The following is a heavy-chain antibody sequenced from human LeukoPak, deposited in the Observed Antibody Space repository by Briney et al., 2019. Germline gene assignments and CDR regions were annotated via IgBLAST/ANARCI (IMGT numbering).Heavy chain of an antibody. D-gene: IGHD1-20*01. Sequence: GGSLRLSCAASGFAFSSYSMNWARQAPGRGLEWISYISSGSRTIYYADSVKGRFTISRDNGDNSLYLLLNSLRADDTAVYFCARESITGHRDFDYWGQGTLITVSS. J-gene: IGHJ4*02. CDR1: GFAFSSYS. CDR2: ISSGSRTI. V-gene: IGHV3-48*01. CDR3: ARESITGHRDFDY.